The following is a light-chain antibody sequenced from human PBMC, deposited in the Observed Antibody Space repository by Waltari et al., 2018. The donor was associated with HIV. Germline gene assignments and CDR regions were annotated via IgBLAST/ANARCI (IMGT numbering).Light chain of an antibody. V-gene: IGKV3-11*01. CDR1: QGVSSY. Sequence: EIVLTQSQATLSLSPGERATLSCRASQGVSSYLAWYQQKPGQAPSLLIYDASNRATGIPARFSGSGSGTDFTLTISSLPPEDFAVYYCQQSGSWPLTFGGGTRVEIK. J-gene: IGKJ4*01. CDR3: QQSGSWPLT. CDR2: DAS.